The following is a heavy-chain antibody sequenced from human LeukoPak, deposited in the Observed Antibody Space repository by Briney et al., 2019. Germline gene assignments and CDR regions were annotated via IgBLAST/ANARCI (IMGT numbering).Heavy chain of an antibody. CDR1: AFTFSSYS. Sequence: PGGSLRLSCAASAFTFSSYSMNWVRQAPGKGLEWVSSISSSGSYIYYADSVKGRFTISRDNAKNSLYLQMNSLRAEDTAVYYCARKPKANYYDSSGYLDYWGQGTLVTVSS. CDR2: ISSSGSYI. CDR3: ARKPKANYYDSSGYLDY. V-gene: IGHV3-21*01. J-gene: IGHJ4*02. D-gene: IGHD3-22*01.